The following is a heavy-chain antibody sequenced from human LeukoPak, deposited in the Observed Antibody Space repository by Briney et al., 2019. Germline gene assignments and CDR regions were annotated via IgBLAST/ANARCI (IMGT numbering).Heavy chain of an antibody. CDR2: IYPGDSET. D-gene: IGHD6-13*01. J-gene: IGHJ4*02. V-gene: IGHV5-51*01. CDR1: GYGFTNYW. CDR3: ARFRIAAAGYNDY. Sequence: GESLKISCKGSGYGFTNYWIGWVRQMPGKGLEWMGIIYPGDSETRYSPSFQGQVTTSADKSISTAYLQWSSLKAADTAMYYCARFRIAAAGYNDYWGQGTLVTVSS.